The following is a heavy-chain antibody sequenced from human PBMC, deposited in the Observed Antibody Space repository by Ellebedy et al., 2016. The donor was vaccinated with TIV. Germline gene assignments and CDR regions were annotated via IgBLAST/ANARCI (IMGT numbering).Heavy chain of an antibody. D-gene: IGHD2-8*01. V-gene: IGHV4-34*01. CDR2: ITHSGST. CDR1: GGSFSSYY. Sequence: SETLSLTCAVYGGSFSSYYWTWIRQSPGKGLEWIGEITHSGSTTYNPSLKSRVTMSVDTSKNQFSLKLTSVTAADTAIYYCARLGMLLESRGDYWGQGTLVTVSS. J-gene: IGHJ4*02. CDR3: ARLGMLLESRGDY.